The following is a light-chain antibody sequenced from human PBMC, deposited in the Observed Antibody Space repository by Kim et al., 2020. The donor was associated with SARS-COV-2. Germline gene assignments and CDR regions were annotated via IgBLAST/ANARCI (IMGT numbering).Light chain of an antibody. CDR1: QDISNH. J-gene: IGKJ2*01. Sequence: SSSVGDTITITCQATQDISNHLNWYQQTPVKAPKLLIYDASNLKTGVPSRFSGTGSGTHFTLVISSLHPEDIATYFCQQYDNLPYTFGQGTKLEI. CDR2: DAS. V-gene: IGKV1-33*01. CDR3: QQYDNLPYT.